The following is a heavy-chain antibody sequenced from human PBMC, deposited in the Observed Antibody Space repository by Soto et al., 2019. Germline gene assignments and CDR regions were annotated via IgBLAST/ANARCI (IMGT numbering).Heavy chain of an antibody. CDR2: IYYSGST. Sequence: QVQLQESGPGLVKPSQTLSLTCTVSGGSISSGGYYWSWIRQHPGKGLEWIGYIYYSGSTYYNPSLKSRVTISVDTSKNQFSLKLSSVTAADTAVYYCAREKKTTVAWYYFDYWGQGTLVTVSS. J-gene: IGHJ4*02. CDR1: GGSISSGGYY. D-gene: IGHD4-17*01. V-gene: IGHV4-31*03. CDR3: AREKKTTVAWYYFDY.